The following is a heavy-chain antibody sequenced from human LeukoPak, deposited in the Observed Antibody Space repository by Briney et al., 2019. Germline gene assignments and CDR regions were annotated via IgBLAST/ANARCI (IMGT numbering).Heavy chain of an antibody. CDR2: IRSKANSYAT. CDR1: GFTFSGSA. V-gene: IGHV3-73*01. D-gene: IGHD6-13*01. Sequence: PGGPLKLSCAASGFTFSGSAMHWVRQASGKGLEWVGRIRSKANSYATAYAASVKGRFTISRDDSKNTAYLQMNSLKTEDTAVYYCTRLGSLIAAAGTKHYYYYGMDVWGQGTTVTVSS. CDR3: TRLGSLIAAAGTKHYYYYGMDV. J-gene: IGHJ6*02.